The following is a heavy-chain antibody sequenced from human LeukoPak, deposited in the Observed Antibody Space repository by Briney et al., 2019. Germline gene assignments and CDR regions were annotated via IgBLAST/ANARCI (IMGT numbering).Heavy chain of an antibody. CDR3: ARHTSMVRGVMKYYFDY. Sequence: PETLSLTCTVSGGSISSSSYYWVWMRQPPGKGLEWIGSIYYSGSTYYSPSLKSRVTISVDTSKNQFSLRLNSVTAADTAVYYCARHTSMVRGVMKYYFDYWGQGTLATVSS. CDR1: GGSISSSSYY. D-gene: IGHD3-10*01. J-gene: IGHJ4*02. V-gene: IGHV4-39*01. CDR2: IYYSGST.